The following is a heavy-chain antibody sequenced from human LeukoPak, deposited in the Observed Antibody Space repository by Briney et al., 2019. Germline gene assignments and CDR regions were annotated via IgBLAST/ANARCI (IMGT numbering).Heavy chain of an antibody. D-gene: IGHD6-13*01. V-gene: IGHV3-74*01. CDR2: INSDGSWT. J-gene: IGHJ4*02. Sequence: GGSLRLSCAASGRYWMHWVRQAPGKGLVWVSYINSDGSWTSYADSVKGRFTISKDNAKNTVYLQMNSLRAEDTAVYYCAKEGDSSDFDYWGQGTLVTVSS. CDR3: AKEGDSSDFDY. CDR1: GRYW.